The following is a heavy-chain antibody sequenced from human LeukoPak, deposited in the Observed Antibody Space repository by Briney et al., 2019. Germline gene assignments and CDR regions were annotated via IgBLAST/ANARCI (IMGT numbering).Heavy chain of an antibody. CDR1: GFTFTKYA. CDR3: AKTNYYDTTDDKPYTTHFDY. Sequence: GRSLRLSCAASGFTFTKYATSWVRQAAGKGLEWVSAIGGGGTKTFYAESVKGWFTISRDNSNNILFLQMDSLRAEDTAMYYCAKTNYYDTTDDKPYTTHFDYWGQGALVTVSS. V-gene: IGHV3-23*01. J-gene: IGHJ4*02. CDR2: IGGGGTKT. D-gene: IGHD3-22*01.